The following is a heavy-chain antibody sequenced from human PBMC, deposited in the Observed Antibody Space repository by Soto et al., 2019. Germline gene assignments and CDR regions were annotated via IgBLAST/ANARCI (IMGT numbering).Heavy chain of an antibody. J-gene: IGHJ4*02. Sequence: QVQLVQSGTEMKKPGASVKVSCKTSGYTFTNYGISWVRQAPGQGLEWMGWISPFDGNTKYAQKFQGRVTLTTDTSTSIAYMEVRSLGSDDTAVYFCAREVNYYDSSDYPANGPSLLHYFDYWGQGTLVTVSS. CDR2: ISPFDGNT. V-gene: IGHV1-18*01. CDR3: AREVNYYDSSDYPANGPSLLHYFDY. D-gene: IGHD3-22*01. CDR1: GYTFTNYG.